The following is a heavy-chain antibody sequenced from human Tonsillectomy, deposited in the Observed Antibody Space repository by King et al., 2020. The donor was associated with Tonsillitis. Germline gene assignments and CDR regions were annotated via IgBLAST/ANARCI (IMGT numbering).Heavy chain of an antibody. CDR3: ARDPIVSSSWYFDY. CDR1: GFTFSDYY. J-gene: IGHJ4*02. Sequence: VQLVKSGGGLVKPGGSLRLSCAASGFTFSDYYMSWIRQAPGKGLEWVSYISNSGNSIFYADSVKGRFTISRDNAKNSLYLLMSNLRAEDTAVYYCARDPIVSSSWYFDYWGQGTLVTVSS. CDR2: ISNSGNSI. D-gene: IGHD6-19*01. V-gene: IGHV3-11*01.